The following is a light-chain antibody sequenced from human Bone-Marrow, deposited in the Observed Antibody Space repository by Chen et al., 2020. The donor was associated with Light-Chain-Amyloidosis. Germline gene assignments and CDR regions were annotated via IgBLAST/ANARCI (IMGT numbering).Light chain of an antibody. Sequence: EIVLTQSPGTLSLSPGEGANLSCRASQTISSNYLTWYQQKFGHAPRLLIYGSSSRVTGIPDRITGSGSGTDFTLTISRLETEDFAMYYCQQYGTSPITFGGGTTVELK. CDR1: QTISSNY. CDR3: QQYGTSPIT. V-gene: IGKV3-20*01. CDR2: GSS. J-gene: IGKJ4*01.